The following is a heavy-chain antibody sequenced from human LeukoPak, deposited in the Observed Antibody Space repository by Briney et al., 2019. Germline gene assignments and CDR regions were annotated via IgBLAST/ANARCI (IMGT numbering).Heavy chain of an antibody. J-gene: IGHJ4*02. CDR3: ARDPRAAYSSGWYAVFDY. Sequence: FQGRVTITADKSTSTVYMELTSLRSEDTAVYYCARDPRAAYSSGWYAVFDYWGQGTLVTVSS. D-gene: IGHD6-19*01. V-gene: IGHV1-69*04.